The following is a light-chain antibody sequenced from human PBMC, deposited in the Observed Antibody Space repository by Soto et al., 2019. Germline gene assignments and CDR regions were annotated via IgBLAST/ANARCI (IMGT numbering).Light chain of an antibody. CDR1: SGSIASND. Sequence: NFMLPQPHSVSESPGKTVPISCTRSSGSIASNDVQWYQQRPGSAPTTVIYENNQRPSGVPDRFSGSTDGSSNSASLTISGLQTEDEADYYCQSYDSSTVVFGGGTKLTVL. V-gene: IGLV6-57*04. CDR2: ENN. J-gene: IGLJ2*01. CDR3: QSYDSSTVV.